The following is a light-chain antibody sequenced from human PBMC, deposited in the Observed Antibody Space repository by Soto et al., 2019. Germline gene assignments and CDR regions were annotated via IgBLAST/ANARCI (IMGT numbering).Light chain of an antibody. J-gene: IGKJ2*01. V-gene: IGKV3-20*01. CDR2: GAS. CDR1: ESVSLNY. CDR3: QQYGSSPYT. Sequence: EIVLTQSAGTLSLSPGERATLSCRASESVSLNYLAWYQQKPGQTPRLLIYGASRRATGIPDRFTAGGSGTDFTLTITRLEPEDFAVYYCQQYGSSPYTFGQGTKLESK.